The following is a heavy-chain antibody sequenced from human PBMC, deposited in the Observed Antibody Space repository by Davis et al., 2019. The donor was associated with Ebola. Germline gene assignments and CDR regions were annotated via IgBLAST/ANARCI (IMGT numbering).Heavy chain of an antibody. CDR1: GFTFSSYW. CDR2: INSDGSST. V-gene: IGHV3-74*01. Sequence: HTGGSLRLSCAASGFTFSSYWMHWVRQAPGKGLVWVSRINSDGSSTSYADSVKGRFTISRDNAKNSLYLQMNSLRAEDTAVYYCARDWFHGLETGILYYYYGMDVWGQGTTVTVSS. J-gene: IGHJ6*02. D-gene: IGHD1-1*01. CDR3: ARDWFHGLETGILYYYYGMDV.